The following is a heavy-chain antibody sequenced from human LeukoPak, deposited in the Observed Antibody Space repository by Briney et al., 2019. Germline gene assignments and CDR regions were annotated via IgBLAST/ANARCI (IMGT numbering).Heavy chain of an antibody. V-gene: IGHV4-34*01. D-gene: IGHD2-21*01. CDR3: ARVVHDYYYYYGMDV. Sequence: SETLSLTCAVYGGSFSGYYWSWIRQPPGKGLEWIGEINHSGSTNYNPSLKSRVTISVDTSKNQFSLKLSSVTAADTAVYYCARVVHDYYYYYGMDVWGQGTTVTVSS. J-gene: IGHJ6*02. CDR1: GGSFSGYY. CDR2: INHSGST.